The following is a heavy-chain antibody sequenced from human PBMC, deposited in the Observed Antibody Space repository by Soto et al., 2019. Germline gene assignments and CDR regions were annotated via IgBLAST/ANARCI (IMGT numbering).Heavy chain of an antibody. J-gene: IGHJ6*02. V-gene: IGHV6-1*01. D-gene: IGHD2-15*01. CDR1: GDTVSSNSVA. CDR3: ARSEEDSDYYYYGMDV. CDR2: TYYRSRWYS. Sequence: SQTLSLTCVGSGDTVSSNSVAWNWVRQSPSRGLEWLGRTYYRSRWYSDYAVSVRSRIDTNADTSKSQVSLQLNSVTPEDTAVYYCARSEEDSDYYYYGMDVWGQGTTVTVSS.